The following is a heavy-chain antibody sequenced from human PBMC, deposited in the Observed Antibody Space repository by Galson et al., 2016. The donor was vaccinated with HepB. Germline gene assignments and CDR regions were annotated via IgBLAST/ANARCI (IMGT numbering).Heavy chain of an antibody. CDR2: ISAIGGST. Sequence: SLRLSCAASGFTVSSNYMSWVRQAPGKGLEWASAISAIGGSTYYADSVKGRFTVSRDNSKNTLFLQMNSLRAEDTAVYYCAKATLVATITEFDYWGQGTLVTVSS. CDR3: AKATLVATITEFDY. CDR1: GFTVSSNY. J-gene: IGHJ4*02. D-gene: IGHD5-12*01. V-gene: IGHV3-23*01.